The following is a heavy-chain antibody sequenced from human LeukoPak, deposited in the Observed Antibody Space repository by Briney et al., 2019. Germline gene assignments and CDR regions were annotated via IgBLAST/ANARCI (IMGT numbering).Heavy chain of an antibody. V-gene: IGHV1-2*02. CDR2: INPNSGGT. CDR1: GYTFTGYY. J-gene: IGHJ6*03. D-gene: IGHD2-2*01. CDR3: AKGSTSYYYYMDV. Sequence: GASVKVSCKASGYTFTGYYMHWVRQAPGQGLEWMGWINPNSGGTNYAQKFQGKVTMTRDTSISTAYMELSRLRSDDTAVYYCAKGSTSYYYYMDVWGKGTTVTVSS.